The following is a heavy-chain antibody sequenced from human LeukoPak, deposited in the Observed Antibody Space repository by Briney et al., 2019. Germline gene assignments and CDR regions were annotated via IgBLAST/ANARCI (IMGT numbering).Heavy chain of an antibody. V-gene: IGHV3-30*18. Sequence: GRSLRLSCAAPGFTFSSYGMHWVRQAPGKGLEWVAVISYDGSNKYYADSVKGRFTISRDNSKNTLYLQMNSLRAEDTAVYYCAKGGVGKWGATSPHDAFDIWGQGTMVTVSS. CDR1: GFTFSSYG. CDR2: ISYDGSNK. D-gene: IGHD1-26*01. CDR3: AKGGVGKWGATSPHDAFDI. J-gene: IGHJ3*02.